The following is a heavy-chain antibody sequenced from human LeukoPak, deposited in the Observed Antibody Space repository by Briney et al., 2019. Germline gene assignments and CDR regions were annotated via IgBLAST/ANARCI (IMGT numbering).Heavy chain of an antibody. D-gene: IGHD3-3*01. CDR2: IYYSGST. V-gene: IGHV4-39*07. J-gene: IGHJ5*02. Sequence: SETLSLTCTVSGGSISSSSYYWGWIRQPPGKGLEWIGSIYYSGSTNYNPSLKSRVTISVDTSKNQFSLKLSSVTAADTAVYYCARGAYYDFWSGPPMGLDPWGQGTLVTVSS. CDR3: ARGAYYDFWSGPPMGLDP. CDR1: GGSISSSSYY.